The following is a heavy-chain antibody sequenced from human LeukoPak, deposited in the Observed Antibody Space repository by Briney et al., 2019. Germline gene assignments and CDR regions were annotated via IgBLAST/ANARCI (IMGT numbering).Heavy chain of an antibody. CDR2: IVVGSGYT. J-gene: IGHJ4*02. D-gene: IGHD3-9*01. CDR3: AATPHYDILTGYYN. V-gene: IGHV1-58*02. Sequence: GASVKVSCKASGLTFTSSAMQWVRQARGQRLEWIGWIVVGSGYTNYAQKFQERVTLTRDMSTSTAYMELSSLRSEDTAVYYCAATPHYDILTGYYNWGQGTLVTVSS. CDR1: GLTFTSSA.